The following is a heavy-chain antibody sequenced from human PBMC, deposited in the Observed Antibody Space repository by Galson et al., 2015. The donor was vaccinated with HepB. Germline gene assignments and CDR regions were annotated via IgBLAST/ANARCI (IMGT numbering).Heavy chain of an antibody. V-gene: IGHV4-28*01. CDR3: ARTHDSSGYYGLGFDL. CDR1: GYSISSTNW. D-gene: IGHD3-22*01. CDR2: IYFSGRT. Sequence: LSLTCAVSGYSISSTNWWGRLRQPPGKGLEWIGYIYFSGRTYYNPSLKNRVTISVDTSKNQFSLKLRSVTAVDTAMYYCARTHDSSGYYGLGFDLWGPGTLVTVS. J-gene: IGHJ4*02.